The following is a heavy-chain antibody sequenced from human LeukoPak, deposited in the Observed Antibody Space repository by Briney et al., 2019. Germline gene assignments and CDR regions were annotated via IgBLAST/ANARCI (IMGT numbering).Heavy chain of an antibody. V-gene: IGHV1-8*01. CDR3: SRGVGAVGDL. J-gene: IGHJ1*01. D-gene: IGHD2-21*02. CDR1: GYTFTSRD. CDR2: MTPGSGNT. Sequence: ASVKVSCKASGYTFTSRDINWLRQATGQGLEWMGWMTPGSGNTIYAQKFQGRVTMTRDTSISTVYMELSSLTSEDTAVYYCSRGVGAVGDLWGQGTLVTVSS.